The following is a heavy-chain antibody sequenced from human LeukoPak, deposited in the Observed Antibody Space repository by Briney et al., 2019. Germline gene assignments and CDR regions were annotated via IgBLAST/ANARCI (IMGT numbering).Heavy chain of an antibody. CDR3: ASGGKYCTGGACYGD. J-gene: IGHJ4*02. CDR1: GFIVSDDY. CDR2: IYSGDAT. Sequence: GGSLRLSCAASGFIVSDDYISWVRQTPGKGLGGGSVIYSGDATFYADSVKGRFTISRDNSKNTVHLQMNSLRAEDTAVYYCASGGKYCTGGACYGDWGQGTLVTVSS. V-gene: IGHV3-53*01. D-gene: IGHD2-8*02.